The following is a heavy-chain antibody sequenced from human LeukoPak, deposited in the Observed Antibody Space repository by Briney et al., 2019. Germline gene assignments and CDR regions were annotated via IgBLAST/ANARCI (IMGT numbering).Heavy chain of an antibody. CDR3: ARVPYDSSGYITGPFDY. V-gene: IGHV3-30-3*01. Sequence: GGSLRLSCADSGFTFSSYAMHWVRQAPGKGLEWVAVISYDGSNKYYADSVKGRFTISRDNSKITLYLQMNSLRAEDTAVYYCARVPYDSSGYITGPFDYWGQGTLVTVSS. J-gene: IGHJ4*02. D-gene: IGHD3-22*01. CDR2: ISYDGSNK. CDR1: GFTFSSYA.